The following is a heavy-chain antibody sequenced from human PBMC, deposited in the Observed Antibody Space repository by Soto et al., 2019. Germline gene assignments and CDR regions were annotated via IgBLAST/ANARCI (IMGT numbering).Heavy chain of an antibody. Sequence: GGSLRLSCAASGFTFSSYWMHWVRQAPGKGLVWVSRINSDGSSTSYADSVKGRFTISRDNAKNTLYLQMNSLRAEDTAVYYWAREAATVTYYYYYGMDVWGQGTTVTVS. D-gene: IGHD4-17*01. J-gene: IGHJ6*02. CDR3: AREAATVTYYYYYGMDV. V-gene: IGHV3-74*01. CDR2: INSDGSST. CDR1: GFTFSSYW.